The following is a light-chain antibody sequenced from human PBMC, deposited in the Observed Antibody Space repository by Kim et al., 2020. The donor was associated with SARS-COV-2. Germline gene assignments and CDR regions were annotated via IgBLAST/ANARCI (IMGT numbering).Light chain of an antibody. V-gene: IGLV3-19*01. CDR1: SLRSYY. J-gene: IGLJ3*02. CDR2: GKN. CDR3: NSRDSSGNHQV. Sequence: SSELTQDTAVSVALGQTVRITCQGDSLRSYYASWYQQKPGQAPVLVIYGKNNRPSGIPDRFSGSSSGNTASLTITGAQAEDEADYYCNSRDSSGNHQVFGGGTQLTVL.